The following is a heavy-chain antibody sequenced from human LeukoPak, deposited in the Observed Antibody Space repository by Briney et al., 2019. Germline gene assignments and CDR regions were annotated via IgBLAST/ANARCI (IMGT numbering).Heavy chain of an antibody. CDR2: ISSSSRTI. CDR1: GFNFSSYS. J-gene: IGHJ4*02. Sequence: GGSLRLSCAASGFNFSSYSMNWVRQAPGKGLEWVSFISSSSRTIFYADSVKARFTISRDNAKNSLYLQMNSLRAEDTAVYYCARNAYGDRSSFDYWGQGTLVTVSS. V-gene: IGHV3-48*01. CDR3: ARNAYGDRSSFDY. D-gene: IGHD4-17*01.